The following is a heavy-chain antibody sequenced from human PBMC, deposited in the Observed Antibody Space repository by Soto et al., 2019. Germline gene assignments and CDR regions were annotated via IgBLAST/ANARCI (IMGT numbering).Heavy chain of an antibody. Sequence: SETLSLTCTVIGGSIRSPNFSWSWIRQHPGKGPEWIGNIYYNGTTTYSPSLESRLTISLDPSKNQFSLTLKSVTAADTAVYYCARVHEYYYDSSGCWGQGTLVTVS. CDR1: GGSIRSPNFS. D-gene: IGHD3-22*01. V-gene: IGHV4-31*03. CDR3: ARVHEYYYDSSGC. J-gene: IGHJ4*02. CDR2: IYYNGTT.